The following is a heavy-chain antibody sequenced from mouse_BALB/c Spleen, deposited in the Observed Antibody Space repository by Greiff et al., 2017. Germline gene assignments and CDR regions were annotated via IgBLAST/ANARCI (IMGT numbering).Heavy chain of an antibody. CDR2: ISSGGST. CDR1: GFTFSSYA. CDR3: ARGGGDYGNYYFDY. J-gene: IGHJ2*01. V-gene: IGHV5-6-5*01. D-gene: IGHD2-1*01. Sequence: EVKLVESGGGLVKPGGSLKLSCAASGFTFSSYAMSWVRQTPEKRLEWVASISSGGSTYYPDSVKGRFTISRDNARNILYLQMSSLRSEDTAMYYCARGGGDYGNYYFDYWGQGTTLTVSS.